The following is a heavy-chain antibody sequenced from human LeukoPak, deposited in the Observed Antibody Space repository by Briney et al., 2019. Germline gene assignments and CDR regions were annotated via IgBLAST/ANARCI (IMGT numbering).Heavy chain of an antibody. Sequence: SETLSLSCAIYNGSFSGHYWTWNRQPPGKGLEWIGEIDHSGSTNSNPSLESRVTISVDTSKNQFSLRLSSVTAADTAMYYCVRRKNLPSIQYYYYGMDVWGKGTTVTVSS. CDR2: IDHSGST. V-gene: IGHV4-34*01. J-gene: IGHJ6*04. CDR1: NGSFSGHY. CDR3: VRRKNLPSIQYYYYGMDV. D-gene: IGHD2-21*01.